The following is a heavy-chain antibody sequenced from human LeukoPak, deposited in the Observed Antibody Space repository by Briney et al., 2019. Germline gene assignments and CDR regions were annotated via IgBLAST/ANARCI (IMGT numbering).Heavy chain of an antibody. D-gene: IGHD3-9*01. CDR1: GLTFSSYD. V-gene: IGHV3-13*01. J-gene: IGHJ4*02. CDR2: IGTAGDT. Sequence: GGSLRLSCAASGLTFSSYDMHWVRQATGKGLEWVSAIGTAGDTYYPGSVKGRFTISRENAKNSLYLQMNSLRAGDTAVYYCAKYYDILTGYYFREYYFDYWGQGTLVTVSS. CDR3: AKYYDILTGYYFREYYFDY.